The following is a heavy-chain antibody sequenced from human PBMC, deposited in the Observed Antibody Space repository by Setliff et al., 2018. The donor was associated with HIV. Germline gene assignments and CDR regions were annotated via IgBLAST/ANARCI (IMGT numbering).Heavy chain of an antibody. CDR3: ARDSPLAFDY. J-gene: IGHJ4*02. CDR1: GYTFTAYG. CDR2: ISTNTGNP. D-gene: IGHD3-16*01. V-gene: IGHV7-4-1*02. Sequence: GASVKVSCKPSGYTFTAYGLSWVRQAPGQGLEWMGWISTNTGNPTYAQGFTGRFVFSLDTSVSTTYLQISSLKAEDTAVYYCARDSPLAFDYWGQGTLVTVSS.